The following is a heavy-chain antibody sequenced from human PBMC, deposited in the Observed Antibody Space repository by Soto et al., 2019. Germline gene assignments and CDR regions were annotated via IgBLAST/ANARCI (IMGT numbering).Heavy chain of an antibody. CDR3: AKDSSGYYYGGSDY. Sequence: GGSLRLSCAASGFTFSSYGMHWVRQAPGKGLEWVAIISYDGSNKYFADYVKGRFTISRDNSKNTLYLLMNSLRAEDTAVYYCAKDSSGYYYGGSDYWGQGT. V-gene: IGHV3-30*18. D-gene: IGHD3-22*01. CDR1: GFTFSSYG. CDR2: ISYDGSNK. J-gene: IGHJ4*02.